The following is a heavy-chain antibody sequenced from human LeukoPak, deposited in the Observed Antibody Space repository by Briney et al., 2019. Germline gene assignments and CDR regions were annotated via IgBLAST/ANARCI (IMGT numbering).Heavy chain of an antibody. Sequence: SETLSLTCTVSGGSISSYYWSWIRQPAGKGLEWIGRIYTSGSTNYNPPLKSRVTMSVDTSTNQFSLKLSSVTAADTAVYYCARDEFSDCSSTSCYYLNDYWGQGTLVTVSS. CDR2: IYTSGST. V-gene: IGHV4-4*07. CDR3: ARDEFSDCSSTSCYYLNDY. J-gene: IGHJ4*02. CDR1: GGSISSYY. D-gene: IGHD2-2*01.